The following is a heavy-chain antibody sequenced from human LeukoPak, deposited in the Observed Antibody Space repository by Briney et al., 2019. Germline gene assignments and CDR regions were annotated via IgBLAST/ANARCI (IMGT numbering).Heavy chain of an antibody. CDR2: ISSSSSTI. V-gene: IGHV3-48*01. Sequence: QAGGSLRLSCAASGFTFSSYSMNWVRQAPGKGLEWVSYISSSSSTIYHADSVKGRFTISRDNAKNSLYLQMNSLRAEDTAVYYCARGAYWFDPWGQGTLVTVSS. CDR1: GFTFSSYS. J-gene: IGHJ5*02. CDR3: ARGAYWFDP.